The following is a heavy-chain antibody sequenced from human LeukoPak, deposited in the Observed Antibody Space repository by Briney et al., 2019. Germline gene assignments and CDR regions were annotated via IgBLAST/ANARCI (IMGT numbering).Heavy chain of an antibody. J-gene: IGHJ5*02. CDR3: ARDRYGSGSYYKRWFDP. CDR2: IYTSGST. V-gene: IGHV4-4*07. Sequence: NPSETLSLTCTVSGGSISSYYWSWIRQPAGKGLEWIGRIYTSGSTNYNPSLKSRVTMSVDTSKNQFSLRLSSVTAADTAVYYCARDRYGSGSYYKRWFDPWGQGTLVTVSS. CDR1: GGSISSYY. D-gene: IGHD3-10*01.